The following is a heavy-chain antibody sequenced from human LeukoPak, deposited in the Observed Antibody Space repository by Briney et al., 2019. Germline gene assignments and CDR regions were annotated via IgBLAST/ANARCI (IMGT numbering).Heavy chain of an antibody. CDR1: GGSISSYY. V-gene: IGHV4-59*01. J-gene: IGHJ4*02. D-gene: IGHD7-27*01. CDR2: IYYSGST. Sequence: TSETLSLTCTVSGGSISSYYWSWIRQPPGKGLEWIGYIYYSGSTNYNPSLKSRVTISVDTSKNQFSLKLSSVTAADTAVYYCARGRPNWAWDFDYWGQGTLVTVSS. CDR3: ARGRPNWAWDFDY.